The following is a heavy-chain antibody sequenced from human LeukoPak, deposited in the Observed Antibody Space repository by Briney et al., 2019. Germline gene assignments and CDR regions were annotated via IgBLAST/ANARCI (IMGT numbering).Heavy chain of an antibody. J-gene: IGHJ4*02. Sequence: GASLRLSCSASGFTFNNYWMNWVRQAPGKGLDWVANINKDGSEKNYVDSVKGRFTISRDNAKNSLYLQMNYLRPEDTAVYYCARQDHGPDYWGQGTLVTVSS. D-gene: IGHD1-14*01. CDR1: GFTFNNYW. CDR3: ARQDHGPDY. CDR2: INKDGSEK. V-gene: IGHV3-7*01.